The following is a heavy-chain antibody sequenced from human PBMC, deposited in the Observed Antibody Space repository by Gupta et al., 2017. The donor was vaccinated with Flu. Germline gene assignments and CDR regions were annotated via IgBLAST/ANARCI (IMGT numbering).Heavy chain of an antibody. D-gene: IGHD5-18*01. CDR1: GFTFDDYT. V-gene: IGHV3-43*01. CDR3: AKDMGADTAMVTGKRNYYYYGMDV. J-gene: IGHJ6*02. Sequence: EVQLVESGGVVVQPGGSLRLSCAASGFTFDDYTMHWVRQAPGKGLEWVSLISWDGGSTYYADSVKGRFTISRDNSKNSLYLQMNSLRTEDTALYYCAKDMGADTAMVTGKRNYYYYGMDVWGQGTTVTVSS. CDR2: ISWDGGST.